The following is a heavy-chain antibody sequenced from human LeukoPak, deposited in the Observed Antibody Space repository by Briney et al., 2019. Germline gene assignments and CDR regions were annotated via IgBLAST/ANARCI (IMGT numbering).Heavy chain of an antibody. CDR1: GFIFSSYG. V-gene: IGHV3-33*01. CDR2: IWFDGSNK. J-gene: IGHJ4*02. CDR3: ARGSTIPGVDY. Sequence: GRSLRLSCAACGFIFSSYGMHWLRQAPAKGLEWVAVIWFDGSNKYYVDSVKGRFTISRDNAKNTLYLQMNSLRAEDTAVYYCARGSTIPGVDYWGQGTLVTVSS. D-gene: IGHD3-9*01.